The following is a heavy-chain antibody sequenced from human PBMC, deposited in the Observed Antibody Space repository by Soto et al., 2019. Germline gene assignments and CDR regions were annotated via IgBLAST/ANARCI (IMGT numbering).Heavy chain of an antibody. Sequence: QVQLVESGGGVVQPGRSLRLSCAASGFTFSSYGMHWVRQAPGKGLEWVAVISYDGSNKYYADSVKGRFTISRDNSKNTLYLQMNSLRAEDTAVYYCAKDRGIVVVPAAIPRGDYGMDVWGQGTTVTVSS. CDR3: AKDRGIVVVPAAIPRGDYGMDV. CDR1: GFTFSSYG. D-gene: IGHD2-2*02. V-gene: IGHV3-30*18. J-gene: IGHJ6*02. CDR2: ISYDGSNK.